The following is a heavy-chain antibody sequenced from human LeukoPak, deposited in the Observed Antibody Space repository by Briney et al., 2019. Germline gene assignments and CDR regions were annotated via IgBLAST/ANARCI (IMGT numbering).Heavy chain of an antibody. J-gene: IGHJ5*02. CDR2: IYYSGST. V-gene: IGHV4-59*01. CDR3: AREPSPDYYGSGSYSEGWFDP. Sequence: SETLSLTCTVSGGSISSYYWSWIPQPPGTGREWSGYIYYSGSTIYNPSLKSRVTISVDTSKNQFSLKLSSVTAADTAVYYCAREPSPDYYGSGSYSEGWFDPWGQGTLVTVSS. CDR1: GGSISSYY. D-gene: IGHD3-10*01.